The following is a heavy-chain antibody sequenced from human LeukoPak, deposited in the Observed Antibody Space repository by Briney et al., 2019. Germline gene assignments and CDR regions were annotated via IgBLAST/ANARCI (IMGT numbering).Heavy chain of an antibody. CDR1: GGSFSGYY. J-gene: IGHJ4*02. Sequence: SETLSLTYAVYGGSFSGYYWSWIRQPPGKGLEWIGEIYHSGSTNYNPSLKSRVTISVDKSKNQFSLKLSSVTAADTAVYYCARGARYSSGWSGESNFDYWGQGTLVTVSS. V-gene: IGHV4-34*01. CDR3: ARGARYSSGWSGESNFDY. D-gene: IGHD6-19*01. CDR2: IYHSGST.